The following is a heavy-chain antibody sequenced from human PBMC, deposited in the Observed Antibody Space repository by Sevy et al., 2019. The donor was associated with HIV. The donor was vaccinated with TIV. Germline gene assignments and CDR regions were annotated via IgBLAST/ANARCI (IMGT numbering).Heavy chain of an antibody. D-gene: IGHD2-2*01. J-gene: IGHJ4*02. CDR2: IFHTGST. CDR1: GGSINNYY. Sequence: SETLSLTCSVSGGSINNYYWSWIRQPPGKELEWIGYIFHTGSTTYSPSLKRRVTISLDTSKNQLYLKLTSVTAADTAIYYCVRHEGSWRTPAAHFDNWGQGTLVTVSS. CDR3: VRHEGSWRTPAAHFDN. V-gene: IGHV4-59*08.